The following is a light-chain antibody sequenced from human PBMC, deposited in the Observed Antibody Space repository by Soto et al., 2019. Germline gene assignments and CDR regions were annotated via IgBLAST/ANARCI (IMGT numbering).Light chain of an antibody. Sequence: EIVLTQSPGTLSLSPGERATLSCRASQSVSSSYLAWYQQKPGQAPRLLIFGASTRATGIPARFSGSGSETEFTLTISSLQSEDFAVYYCQQYNYWPPLTFGGGTKVDIK. CDR1: QSVSSSY. V-gene: IGKV3-15*01. CDR3: QQYNYWPPLT. J-gene: IGKJ4*01. CDR2: GAS.